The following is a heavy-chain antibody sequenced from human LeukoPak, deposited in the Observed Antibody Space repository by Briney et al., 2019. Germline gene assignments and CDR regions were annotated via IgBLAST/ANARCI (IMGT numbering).Heavy chain of an antibody. CDR2: INPSGGST. CDR1: GYTFTSYY. V-gene: IGHV1-46*01. Sequence: GASVKVSCKASGYTFTSYYMHWVRQAPGQGLEWMGIINPSGGSTSYAQKFQGRVTMTRDTSTSTVYMELSSLRSEDTAVYYCARDSGLGSRPIDYYYGMDVWGQGTTVTVSS. D-gene: IGHD1-26*01. J-gene: IGHJ6*02. CDR3: ARDSGLGSRPIDYYYGMDV.